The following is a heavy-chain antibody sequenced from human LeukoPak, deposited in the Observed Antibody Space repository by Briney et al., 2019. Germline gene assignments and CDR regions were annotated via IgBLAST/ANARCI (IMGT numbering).Heavy chain of an antibody. D-gene: IGHD4-17*01. CDR3: ARDGREGYGDYRIDYYYYYMDV. CDR1: GFTFSSHW. CDR2: IKQDGSEK. V-gene: IGHV3-7*01. J-gene: IGHJ6*03. Sequence: GGSLRLSCAASGFTFSSHWMSWVRQAPGKGLEWVANIKQDGSEKYYVDSVKGRFTISRDNAKNTLYLQMNSLRAEDTAVYYCARDGREGYGDYRIDYYYYYMDVWGKGTTVTVSS.